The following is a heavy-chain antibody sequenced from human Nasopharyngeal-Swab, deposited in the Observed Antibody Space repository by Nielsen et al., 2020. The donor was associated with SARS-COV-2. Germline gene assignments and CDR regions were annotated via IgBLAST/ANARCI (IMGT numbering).Heavy chain of an antibody. CDR1: GFTFSSYA. CDR3: ARGSGSYKEILFDY. J-gene: IGHJ4*02. D-gene: IGHD1-26*01. V-gene: IGHV3-23*01. CDR2: ISGSGGST. Sequence: GESLKISCAASGFTFSSYAMSWVRQAPGKGLEWVSAISGSGGSTYYADSVKGRFTISRDNSKNTLYLQMNCLRAEDTAVYYCARGSGSYKEILFDYWGQGTLVTVSS.